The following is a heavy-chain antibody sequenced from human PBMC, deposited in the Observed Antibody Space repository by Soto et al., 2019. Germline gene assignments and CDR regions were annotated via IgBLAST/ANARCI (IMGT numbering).Heavy chain of an antibody. Sequence: ASVKVSCKASGYTFTSYGIIWVRQAPGQGLEWMGWISAYNGNTNYAQKLQGRVTMTTDTSTGTAYMELSGLRSDDTAVYYCARGVTRGSFPPFDLWGQGSLVTVSS. CDR2: ISAYNGNT. J-gene: IGHJ4*02. CDR3: ARGVTRGSFPPFDL. V-gene: IGHV1-18*01. CDR1: GYTFTSYG. D-gene: IGHD3-10*01.